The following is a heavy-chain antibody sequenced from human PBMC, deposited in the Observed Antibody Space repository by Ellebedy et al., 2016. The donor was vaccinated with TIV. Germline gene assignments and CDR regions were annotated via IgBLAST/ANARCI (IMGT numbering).Heavy chain of an antibody. CDR1: GYSFTSYW. D-gene: IGHD3-22*01. Sequence: GGSLRLSCKGSGYSFTSYWISWVRQMPGKGLEWMGRIDPSDSYTNYSPSFQGHVTISADKSISTAYLQWSSLKASDTAMYYCARREIVGGVPTGFDPWGQGTLVTVSS. CDR2: IDPSDSYT. V-gene: IGHV5-10-1*01. CDR3: ARREIVGGVPTGFDP. J-gene: IGHJ5*02.